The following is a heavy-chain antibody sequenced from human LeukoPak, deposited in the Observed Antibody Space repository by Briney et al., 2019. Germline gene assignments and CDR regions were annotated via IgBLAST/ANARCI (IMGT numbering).Heavy chain of an antibody. Sequence: ASVKVSCKASGFTFTSSAMQWVRQARGQRLEWIGWIVVGSGNTNYAQKFQERVTITRDMSTSTAYMELSSLRSEDTAVYYCAADAGGDDAFDIWGQGTMVTVSS. V-gene: IGHV1-58*02. J-gene: IGHJ3*02. D-gene: IGHD3-10*01. CDR2: IVVGSGNT. CDR1: GFTFTSSA. CDR3: AADAGGDDAFDI.